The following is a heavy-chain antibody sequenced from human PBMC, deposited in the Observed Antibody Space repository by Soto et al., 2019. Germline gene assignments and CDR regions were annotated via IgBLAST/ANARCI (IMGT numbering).Heavy chain of an antibody. CDR3: ARGLYYDSSGYYEYYFDY. J-gene: IGHJ4*02. D-gene: IGHD3-22*01. CDR2: IIPIFGTA. Sequence: AASVKVSCKASGGTFSSYAISWVRQAPGQGLEWMGGIIPIFGTANYAQKFQGRVTITADESTSTAYMELSSLRSEDTAVYYCARGLYYDSSGYYEYYFDYWGQGTLVTVSS. CDR1: GGTFSSYA. V-gene: IGHV1-69*13.